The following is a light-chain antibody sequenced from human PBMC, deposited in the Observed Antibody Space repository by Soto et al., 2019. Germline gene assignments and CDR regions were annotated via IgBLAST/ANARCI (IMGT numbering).Light chain of an antibody. CDR1: QIVSSSY. CDR3: QQFSSSPYT. J-gene: IGKJ2*01. Sequence: EIVRTPSPGTLSLSPGQRATLSCRASQIVSSSYLAWFQQKPGQAPRLLIYGASSRDSGIPVRFSGSGSGTDFNLTISRLEPEDLAVYYCQQFSSSPYTFGQGTQLESK. V-gene: IGKV3-20*01. CDR2: GAS.